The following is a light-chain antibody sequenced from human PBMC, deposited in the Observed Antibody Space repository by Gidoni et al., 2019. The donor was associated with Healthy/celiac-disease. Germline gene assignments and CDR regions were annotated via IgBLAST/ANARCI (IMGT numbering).Light chain of an antibody. V-gene: IGKV1-39*01. Sequence: DIQMTQSPSSLSASVGDRVTITCRASQSISSYLNWYQQKPGKASKLLIYAASSLQSGVPSRFSGIGSGTDFTLTISSLQPEDFATYYCQQRSTFGHGTKVDIK. CDR3: QQRST. J-gene: IGKJ3*01. CDR1: QSISSY. CDR2: AAS.